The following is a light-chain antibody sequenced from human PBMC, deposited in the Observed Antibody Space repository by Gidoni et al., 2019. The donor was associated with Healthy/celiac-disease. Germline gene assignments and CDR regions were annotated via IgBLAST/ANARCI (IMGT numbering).Light chain of an antibody. CDR3: QQYNSYPYT. Sequence: DIQMTQSPSTLSASVGDRVTITCRASQSISSWLAWYQPTPGKAPKLLIYKASSLESGVPSRFSGSGSGTEFTLTISSLQPDDFATYYCQQYNSYPYTFXXXTKLEIK. CDR1: QSISSW. CDR2: KAS. J-gene: IGKJ2*01. V-gene: IGKV1-5*03.